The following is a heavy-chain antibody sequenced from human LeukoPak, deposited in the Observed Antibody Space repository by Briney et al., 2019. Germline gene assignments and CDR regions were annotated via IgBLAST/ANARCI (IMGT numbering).Heavy chain of an antibody. Sequence: GGSLRLSCVGSGFPFNSYIMTCVRQAPGKGLQWVSSISRGSRYKFYGDSVKGRFTIARDNAKNSLYLQMNSLRAEDTAVYYCARNFDYWGQGTLVTVSS. CDR3: ARNFDY. J-gene: IGHJ4*02. CDR1: GFPFNSYI. V-gene: IGHV3-21*01. CDR2: ISRGSRYK.